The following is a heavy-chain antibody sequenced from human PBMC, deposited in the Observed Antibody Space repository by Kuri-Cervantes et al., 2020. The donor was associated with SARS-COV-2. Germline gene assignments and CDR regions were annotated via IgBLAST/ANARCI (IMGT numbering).Heavy chain of an antibody. Sequence: GGSLRLSCAASGFTFSDYYMSWIRQAPGKGLEWVSYISSSSSYTNYADSVKGRFTISRDNAKNSLYLQMNSLRAEDTAVYYCTRDYYDFWSGYYHFYYWGHGTLVTVSS. J-gene: IGHJ4*01. CDR3: TRDYYDFWSGYYHFYY. V-gene: IGHV3-11*05. D-gene: IGHD3-3*01. CDR1: GFTFSDYY. CDR2: ISSSSSYT.